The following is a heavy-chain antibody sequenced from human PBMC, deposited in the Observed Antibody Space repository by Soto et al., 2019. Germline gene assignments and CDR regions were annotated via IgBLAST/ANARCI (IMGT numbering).Heavy chain of an antibody. V-gene: IGHV2-5*02. CDR3: ARPAGGDYDDCGYPQYYFDY. CDR2: IYWDNDK. J-gene: IGHJ4*02. CDR1: GFSLSTSGVG. Sequence: QITLKESGPTLVKPTQTLTLTCTFSGFSLSTSGVGVGWIRQPPGEALEWLAFIYWDNDKRYSPSLRSRLSITKDTSKNQVVLTMTNMDPVDTATYYCARPAGGDYDDCGYPQYYFDYWGPGTLVTVSS. D-gene: IGHD3-22*01.